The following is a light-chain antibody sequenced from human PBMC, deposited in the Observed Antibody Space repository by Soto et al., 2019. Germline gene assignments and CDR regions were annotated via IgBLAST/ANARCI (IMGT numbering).Light chain of an antibody. CDR3: AAWDDSLSGVV. Sequence: QPVLTQPPSASGTPGQTVTISSSGSSSNIGTNYVSWYQQLPGTAPKLLIYGNNQRPSGVPDRFSGSRSGTSASLAISGLRSEDEADYYCAAWDDSLSGVVFGGGTKLTV. V-gene: IGLV1-47*01. CDR2: GNN. CDR1: SSNIGTNY. J-gene: IGLJ3*02.